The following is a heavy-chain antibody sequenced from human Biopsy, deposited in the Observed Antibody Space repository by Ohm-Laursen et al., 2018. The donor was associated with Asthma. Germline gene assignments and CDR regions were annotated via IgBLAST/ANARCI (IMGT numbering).Heavy chain of an antibody. J-gene: IGHJ4*02. CDR2: HDHEEGGT. CDR3: ASDFPKDYVRYNFQF. V-gene: IGHV1-24*01. Sequence: GASVKVSCKVSGYSLTDLSMHWARQAPGQGLEWMGGHDHEEGGTVNARRFQGRVTMTEDTSTDTAYMELSSLSSDDTAVYYCASDFPKDYVRYNFQFWGQGTLVTVSS. D-gene: IGHD4-17*01. CDR1: GYSLTDLS.